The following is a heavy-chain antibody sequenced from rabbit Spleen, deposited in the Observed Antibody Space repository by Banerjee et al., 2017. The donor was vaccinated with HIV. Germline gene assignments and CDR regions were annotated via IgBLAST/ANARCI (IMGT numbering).Heavy chain of an antibody. CDR2: IEPIFGNT. Sequence: QEQLEESGGDLVKPEGSLTLTCTASGFSFTSNYWACWVRQAPGKGLEWIGYIEPIFGNTYYANWVNGRFTISSHNAQNTLYLQLSSLTAADTATYFCVRAVANSNGLFNLWGPGTLVTVS. V-gene: IGHV1S45*01. CDR3: VRAVANSNGLFNL. CDR1: GFSFTSNYW. D-gene: IGHD1-1*01. J-gene: IGHJ4*01.